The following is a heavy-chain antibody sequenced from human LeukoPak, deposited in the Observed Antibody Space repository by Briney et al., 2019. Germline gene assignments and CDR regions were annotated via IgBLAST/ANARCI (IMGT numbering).Heavy chain of an antibody. J-gene: IGHJ5*02. CDR2: ISSSGDTI. V-gene: IGHV3-11*04. Sequence: GGSLRLSCAASGLTFSDYYMSWVRQAPGKGLEWVSYISSSGDTIHYVDPVKARFPISRDNAENSLYLQMNSLRAQDPAVYHCAREIVPWDYYTWFAPWGQGTLVTVSS. CDR3: AREIVPWDYYTWFAP. D-gene: IGHD1-7*01. CDR1: GLTFSDYY.